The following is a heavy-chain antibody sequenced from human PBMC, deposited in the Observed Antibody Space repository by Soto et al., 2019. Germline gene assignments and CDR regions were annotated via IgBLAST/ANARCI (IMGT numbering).Heavy chain of an antibody. D-gene: IGHD3-10*01. CDR2: ISGFNGQT. V-gene: IGHV1-18*01. CDR1: GNTFASHG. J-gene: IGHJ4*02. CDR3: ARVDPRGVAVVRDY. Sequence: QVQLVQSGPEVNKPGASVKVSCKASGNTFASHGFSWVRQAPGQGLEWMGWISGFNGQTNYALKFQGRVTLTTDTSTSTAYMELRSLRSDDTAVYFCARVDPRGVAVVRDYWGQGTLVTVSS.